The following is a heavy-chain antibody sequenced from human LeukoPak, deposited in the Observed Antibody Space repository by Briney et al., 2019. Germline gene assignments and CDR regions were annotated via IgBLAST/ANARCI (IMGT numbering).Heavy chain of an antibody. J-gene: IGHJ4*02. D-gene: IGHD6-25*01. CDR2: IYPDDSDS. V-gene: IGHV5-51*01. CDR3: ARSGSGSGRYEDY. CDR1: RYSFTTYW. Sequence: GESLQISCHASRYSFTTYWIGWVRPMPGKGLEWMGNIYPDDSDSRYSPYFQGQVTISADRSINTAYLQWSSLKASDTAIYYCARSGSGSGRYEDYWGQGTLVTVSS.